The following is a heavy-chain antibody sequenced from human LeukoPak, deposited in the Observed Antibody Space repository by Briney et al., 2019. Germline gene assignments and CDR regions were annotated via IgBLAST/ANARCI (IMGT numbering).Heavy chain of an antibody. J-gene: IGHJ4*02. CDR1: GYTFSRYG. Sequence: ASVKVSCKASGYTFSRYGLNWVRQAPGQGLEWMGGLSTYNGSTNYAQKLQGRVTMTTDTSTSTVYMELRSLRSDDTAVYYCARGIWGSSGWYYFDYWGQGTLVTVSS. CDR3: ARGIWGSSGWYYFDY. D-gene: IGHD6-19*01. V-gene: IGHV1-18*01. CDR2: LSTYNGST.